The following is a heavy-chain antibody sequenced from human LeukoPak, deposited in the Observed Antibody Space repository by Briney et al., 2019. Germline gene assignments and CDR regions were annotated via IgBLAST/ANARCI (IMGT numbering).Heavy chain of an antibody. J-gene: IGHJ6*02. CDR1: GFTFSSYG. CDR2: IWYDGSNK. Sequence: PGGSLRLSCAASGFTFSSYGMHWVRQAPGKGLEWVAVIWYDGSNKYYADSVKGRFTISRDNSKNTLYLQMNSLRAEDTAVYYCAGDDVDTAMVPTYYYGMDVWGQGTTVTVSS. CDR3: AGDDVDTAMVPTYYYGMDV. D-gene: IGHD5-18*01. V-gene: IGHV3-33*01.